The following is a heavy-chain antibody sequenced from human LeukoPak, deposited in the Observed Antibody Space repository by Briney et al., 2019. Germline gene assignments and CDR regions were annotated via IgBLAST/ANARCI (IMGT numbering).Heavy chain of an antibody. CDR1: GFTFSSYS. V-gene: IGHV3-21*01. CDR2: ISSSSSYI. Sequence: PGGSLRLSCAASGFTFSSYSMNWVRQAPGKGLEWVSSISSSSSYIYYADSVKGRFTISRDNAKNSLYLQMNSLRAEDTAVYYCARAREMGKQNALDYWGQGTLVTVSS. CDR3: ARAREMGKQNALDY. J-gene: IGHJ4*02. D-gene: IGHD5-24*01.